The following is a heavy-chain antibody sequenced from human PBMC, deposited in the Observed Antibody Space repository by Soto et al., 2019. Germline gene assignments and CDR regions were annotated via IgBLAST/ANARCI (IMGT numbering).Heavy chain of an antibody. CDR3: ARGQYYDFWSGYYAEDFDY. J-gene: IGHJ4*02. CDR1: GYTFTSYD. Sequence: ASVKVSCKASGYTFTSYDINWVRQATGQGLEWMGWMNPNSGNTGYAQKFQGRVTMTRNTSISTAYMELSSLRSEDTAVYYCARGQYYDFWSGYYAEDFDYWGQGTLVTVSS. CDR2: MNPNSGNT. V-gene: IGHV1-8*01. D-gene: IGHD3-3*01.